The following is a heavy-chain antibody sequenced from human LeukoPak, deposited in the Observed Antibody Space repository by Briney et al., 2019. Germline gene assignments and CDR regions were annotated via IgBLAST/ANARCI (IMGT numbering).Heavy chain of an antibody. Sequence: SETLSLACTVSGGSISSGDYYWSWIRQPPGKGLEWIAYMYYSGSTYYNPSLKSRVTMSADTSKNQLSLKLSSVTTADTAVYYCARPYYYDSRIDPWGQGILVTVSS. CDR2: MYYSGST. CDR3: ARPYYYDSRIDP. D-gene: IGHD3-22*01. V-gene: IGHV4-30-4*01. CDR1: GGSISSGDYY. J-gene: IGHJ5*02.